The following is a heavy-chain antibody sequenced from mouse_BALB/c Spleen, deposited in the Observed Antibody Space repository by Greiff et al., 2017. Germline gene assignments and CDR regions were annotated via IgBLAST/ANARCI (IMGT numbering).Heavy chain of an antibody. CDR3: ARAGGNYGGMDY. V-gene: IGHV1-69*02. CDR1: GYTFTSYW. J-gene: IGHJ4*01. CDR2: IDPSDSET. Sequence: QVQLQQPGAELVKPGAPVKLSCKASGYTFTSYWMNWVKQRPGRGLEWIGRIDPSDSETHYNQKFKDKATLTVDKSSSTAYIQLSSLTSEDSAVYYCARAGGNYGGMDYWGQGTSVTVSS. D-gene: IGHD2-1*01.